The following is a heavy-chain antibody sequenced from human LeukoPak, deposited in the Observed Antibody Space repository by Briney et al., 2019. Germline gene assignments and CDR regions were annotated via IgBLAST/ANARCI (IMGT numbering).Heavy chain of an antibody. Sequence: GGSLRLSCAASGFTFSSYAMHWVRQAPGKGLEWVAVISYDGSNKYYADSVKGRFTISRDNSKNTLYLQMNSLRAEDTAVYYCARGLEYPGNYMDVWGKGTTVTVSS. D-gene: IGHD2/OR15-2a*01. CDR3: ARGLEYPGNYMDV. V-gene: IGHV3-30*04. J-gene: IGHJ6*03. CDR2: ISYDGSNK. CDR1: GFTFSSYA.